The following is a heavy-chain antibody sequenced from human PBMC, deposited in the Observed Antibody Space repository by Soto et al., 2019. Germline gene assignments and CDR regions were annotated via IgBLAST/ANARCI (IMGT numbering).Heavy chain of an antibody. J-gene: IGHJ4*02. CDR1: GYTFTSYD. Sequence: QVQLVQSGAEVKKPGASVKVSCKASGYTFTSYDINGVRQATGQGLEWMGWMNPNSGNTGYAQKFQGRVTMTRNTSISTAYMELSSLRSEDTAVYYCARVRGSWIGYYTFQTHLLDYWGQGTLVTVSA. CDR3: ARVRGSWIGYYTFQTHLLDY. CDR2: MNPNSGNT. V-gene: IGHV1-8*01. D-gene: IGHD3-3*01.